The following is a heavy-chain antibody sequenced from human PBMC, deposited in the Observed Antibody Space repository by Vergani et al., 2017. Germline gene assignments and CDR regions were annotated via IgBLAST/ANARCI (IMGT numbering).Heavy chain of an antibody. V-gene: IGHV1-3*01. D-gene: IGHD2-2*01. Sequence: QVQLVQSGAEVKKPGASVKVSCKASGYTFTSYAMHWVRQAPGQRLEWMGWISAYNGNTNYAQKLQGRVTMTTDTSTSTAYLELRSLRSDDTAVYYSAREGRYCSSTSGGEDCGWFDSWGQGTLVTVSS. J-gene: IGHJ5*01. CDR1: GYTFTSYA. CDR3: AREGRYCSSTSGGEDCGWFDS. CDR2: ISAYNGNT.